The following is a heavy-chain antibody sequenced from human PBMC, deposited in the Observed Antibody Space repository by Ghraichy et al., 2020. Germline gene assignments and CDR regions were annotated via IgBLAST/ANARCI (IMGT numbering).Heavy chain of an antibody. CDR2: IYYSGST. Sequence: SETLSLTCTVSGGSISSYYWSWIRQPPGKGLEWIGYIYYSGSTNYNPSLKSRVTISVDTSKNQFSLKLSSVTAADTAVYYCARGGYCSGGSCSLFDYWGQGTLVTVSS. CDR3: ARGGYCSGGSCSLFDY. V-gene: IGHV4-59*01. D-gene: IGHD2-15*01. CDR1: GGSISSYY. J-gene: IGHJ4*02.